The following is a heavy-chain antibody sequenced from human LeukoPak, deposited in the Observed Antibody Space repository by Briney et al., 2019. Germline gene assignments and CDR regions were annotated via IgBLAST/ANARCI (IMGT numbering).Heavy chain of an antibody. CDR3: ATEDIVVVPAAMDV. CDR2: IWYDGSNK. CDR1: GFTFSSYG. Sequence: GGSLRLSCAASGFTFSSYGMHWVRQAPGKGLEWVAVIWYDGSNKYYADSVKGRFTISRDNSKNTLYLQMNSLRAEDTAVYYCATEDIVVVPAAMDVWGQGTTVTVSS. V-gene: IGHV3-33*01. D-gene: IGHD2-2*01. J-gene: IGHJ6*02.